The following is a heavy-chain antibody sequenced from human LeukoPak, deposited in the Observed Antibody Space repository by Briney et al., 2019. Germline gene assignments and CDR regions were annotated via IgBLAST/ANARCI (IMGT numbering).Heavy chain of an antibody. CDR2: ISNNGGYT. D-gene: IGHD6-25*01. CDR3: ARDPKAGFDY. CDR1: GFTFSSSA. J-gene: IGHJ4*02. Sequence: GGSLRLSRAASGFTFSSSAMSWVRQAPGKGLEWVSAISNNGGYTYYADSVQGRFTISRDNSKSTLCLQMNSLRAEDTAVYYCARDPKAGFDYWGQGTLVTVSS. V-gene: IGHV3-23*01.